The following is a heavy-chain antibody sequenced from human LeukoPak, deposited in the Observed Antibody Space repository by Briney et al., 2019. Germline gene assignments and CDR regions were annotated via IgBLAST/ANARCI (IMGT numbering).Heavy chain of an antibody. Sequence: GGSLRLSCAASGFTFSGSTMHWVRQASGKGLEWVGRIRSKTDNYATAYAASVKGRFTISRDDSKNTAYLQMNSLKTEDTAVYYCTGGSGSYSDYWGQGTLVTVSS. CDR1: GFTFSGST. CDR3: TGGSGSYSDY. J-gene: IGHJ4*02. V-gene: IGHV3-73*01. D-gene: IGHD3-10*01. CDR2: IRSKTDNYAT.